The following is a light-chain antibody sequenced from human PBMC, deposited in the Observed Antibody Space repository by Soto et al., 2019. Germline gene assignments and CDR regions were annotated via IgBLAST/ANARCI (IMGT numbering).Light chain of an antibody. CDR2: QTS. V-gene: IGKV3-11*01. CDR3: HQRQSWPRT. CDR1: QYINTR. J-gene: IGKJ1*01. Sequence: EILLTQSPGTLSLSPGERTTLSCRASQYINTRLAWYQHRPGQAPRILIYQTSIRDAGIPARFSASGTGTDFTLTISEVQPEDFAVYYCHQRQSWPRTFGQGTKVDIK.